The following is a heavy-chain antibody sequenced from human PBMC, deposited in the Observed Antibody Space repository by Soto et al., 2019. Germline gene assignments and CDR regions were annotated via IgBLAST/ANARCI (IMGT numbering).Heavy chain of an antibody. Sequence: GSLELSCAASGVTVSSKYMSWVRQAPGKGLEWVSIIWSAGLIYYADSVRGRFTISRDISKNILYLEMTSLRADDTAVYYCAREAPMDVWGQGTTVTAP. CDR1: GVTVSSKY. CDR3: AREAPMDV. V-gene: IGHV3-53*01. J-gene: IGHJ6*02. CDR2: IWSAGLI.